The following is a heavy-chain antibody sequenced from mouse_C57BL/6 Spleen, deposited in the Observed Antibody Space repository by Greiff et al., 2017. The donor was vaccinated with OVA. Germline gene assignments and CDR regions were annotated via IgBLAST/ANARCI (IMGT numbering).Heavy chain of an antibody. CDR1: GFTFSDYG. D-gene: IGHD3-2*02. Sequence: DVMLVESGGGLVKPGGSLKLSCAASGFTFSDYGMHWVRQAPEKGLEWVAYISSGSSTIYYADTVKGRFTISRDNAKNTLFLQMTSLRSEDTAMYYCARETAQALFAYWGQGTLVTVSA. CDR2: ISSGSSTI. V-gene: IGHV5-17*01. CDR3: ARETAQALFAY. J-gene: IGHJ3*01.